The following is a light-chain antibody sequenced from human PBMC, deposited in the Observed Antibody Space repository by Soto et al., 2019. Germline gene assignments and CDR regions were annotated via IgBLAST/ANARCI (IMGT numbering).Light chain of an antibody. V-gene: IGLV1-51*01. CDR3: GTWDTSLSSSEV. J-gene: IGLJ6*01. CDR1: SSNIGNNY. CDR2: DNN. Sequence: QSVLTQPPSVSAAPGQKFTISCSGISSNIGNNYVSWYQHLPGTAPNLLIYDNNKRPSGIPDRFSGSKPGTSATLGITALQARDEADYYCGTWDTSLSSSEVLGSGKKVTVL.